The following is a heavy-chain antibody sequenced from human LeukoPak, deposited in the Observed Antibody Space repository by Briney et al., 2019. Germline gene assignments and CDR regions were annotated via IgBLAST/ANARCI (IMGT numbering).Heavy chain of an antibody. CDR3: ARQIAPDYYDSSGDPLWWFDP. D-gene: IGHD3-22*01. CDR1: GGSISSYY. J-gene: IGHJ5*02. Sequence: PSETLSLTCTVSGGSISSYYWSWIRQPPGKGLEWIGYIYYSGSTNYNPSLKSRVTISVDTSKNQFSLKLSSVTAADTAVYYCARQIAPDYYDSSGDPLWWFDPWGQGTLVTVSS. CDR2: IYYSGST. V-gene: IGHV4-59*08.